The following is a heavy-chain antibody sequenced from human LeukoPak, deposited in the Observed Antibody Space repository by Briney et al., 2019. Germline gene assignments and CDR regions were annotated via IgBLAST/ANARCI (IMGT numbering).Heavy chain of an antibody. Sequence: GGSLRLSCAASGFSFSATWMHWVRQAPGKGLEWVSYISSSGSTIYYADSVKGRFTISRDNAKNSLYLQMNSLRAEDTAVYYCAELGITMIGGVWGKGTTVTISS. J-gene: IGHJ6*04. CDR1: GFSFSATW. D-gene: IGHD3-10*02. CDR3: AELGITMIGGV. CDR2: ISSSGSTI. V-gene: IGHV3-48*04.